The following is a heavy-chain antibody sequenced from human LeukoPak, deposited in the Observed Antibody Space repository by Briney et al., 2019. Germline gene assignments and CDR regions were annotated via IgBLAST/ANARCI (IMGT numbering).Heavy chain of an antibody. CDR1: GYTFTGYY. J-gene: IGHJ3*02. V-gene: IGHV1-46*01. Sequence: ASVKVSCKASGYTFTGYYIHWVRQAPGQGLEWMGIINPSAGSTSYAQMFQGRVTITRDMSTSTAYMELSSLRSEDTAVYYCALLSHDAFDIWGQGTMVTVSS. CDR3: ALLSHDAFDI. CDR2: INPSAGST. D-gene: IGHD2-21*02.